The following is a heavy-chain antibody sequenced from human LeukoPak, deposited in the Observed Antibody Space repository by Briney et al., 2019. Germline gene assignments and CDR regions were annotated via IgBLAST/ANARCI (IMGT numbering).Heavy chain of an antibody. Sequence: GGSLKLSCIASGFTFTNFDMSWVRQPAGKGLDWVSVMARSGRLKSYADSVKGRFTISRHNSKNTLYLPMNRLRAEATAVYYCAKSPSMWVRGVIAYWGQGTLVTVPS. V-gene: IGHV3-23*01. CDR2: MARSGRLK. CDR3: AKSPSMWVRGVIAY. D-gene: IGHD3-10*01. J-gene: IGHJ4*02. CDR1: GFTFTNFD.